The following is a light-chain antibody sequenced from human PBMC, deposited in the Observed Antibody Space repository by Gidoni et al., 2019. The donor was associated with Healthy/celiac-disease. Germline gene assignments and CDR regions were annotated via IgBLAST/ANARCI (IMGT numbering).Light chain of an antibody. J-gene: IGKJ3*01. Sequence: DIQMTQSPSSLSASVGDRVTITCRASQSISSYLNWYQQKPGKAPKLLIYAASSLQSGVPSRFSGSGSGTDFTLTISSLQPEDVATYYCQQSYSTPDTFGPGTKVDIK. CDR2: AAS. CDR3: QQSYSTPDT. V-gene: IGKV1-39*01. CDR1: QSISSY.